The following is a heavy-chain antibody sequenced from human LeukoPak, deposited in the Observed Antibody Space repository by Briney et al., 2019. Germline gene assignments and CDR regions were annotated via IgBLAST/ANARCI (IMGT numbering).Heavy chain of an antibody. Sequence: GGSLRLSCAASGFTVSSNYMSWVRQAPGKGLEWVSVVYSGGSTYYADSVKGRFTISRDNSKNTLYLQMISLRAEDTAVYYCARETPGYYYYYMDVWGKGTTVTVSS. CDR3: ARETPGYYYYYMDV. CDR2: VYSGGST. D-gene: IGHD1-1*01. CDR1: GFTVSSNY. J-gene: IGHJ6*03. V-gene: IGHV3-66*02.